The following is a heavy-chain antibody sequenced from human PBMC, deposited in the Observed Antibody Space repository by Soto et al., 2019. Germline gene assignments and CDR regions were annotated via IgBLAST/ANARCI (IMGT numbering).Heavy chain of an antibody. Sequence: GAPVKVSCKGSGGTFSSYAISWVRQAPGQGLEWMGGIIPIFGTANYAQKFQGRVTITADESTSTAYMELSSLRSEDTAVYYCARALRFLEWLFAFDPWGQGTLVTVSS. CDR3: ARALRFLEWLFAFDP. D-gene: IGHD3-3*01. CDR1: GGTFSSYA. V-gene: IGHV1-69*13. CDR2: IIPIFGTA. J-gene: IGHJ5*02.